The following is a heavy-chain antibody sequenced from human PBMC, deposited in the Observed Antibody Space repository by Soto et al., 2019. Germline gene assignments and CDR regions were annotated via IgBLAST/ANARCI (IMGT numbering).Heavy chain of an antibody. CDR2: ISYDGSNK. CDR1: GFTFSSYA. J-gene: IGHJ6*02. D-gene: IGHD6-13*01. Sequence: QVQLVESGGGVVQPGRSLRLSCAASGFTFSSYAMHWVRQAPGKGLEWVAVISYDGSNKYYADSVNGRFTISRDNSKNTLYLQMNSLRAEDTAVYYCATHIAAAGTADYYYGMYVWGQGTTITVSS. V-gene: IGHV3-30-3*01. CDR3: ATHIAAAGTADYYYGMYV.